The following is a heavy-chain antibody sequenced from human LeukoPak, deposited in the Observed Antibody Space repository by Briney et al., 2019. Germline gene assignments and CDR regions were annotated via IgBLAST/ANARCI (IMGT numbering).Heavy chain of an antibody. Sequence: PGRSLRLSCAASGFTFDDYAMHWVRQAPGKGLEWVSGTSWNSGSIGYADSVKGRFTISRDNAKNSLYLQMNSLRAEDTALYYCAKAGAAGDYYYYYMDVWGKGTTVTVSS. J-gene: IGHJ6*03. V-gene: IGHV3-9*01. CDR1: GFTFDDYA. CDR3: AKAGAAGDYYYYYMDV. D-gene: IGHD6-13*01. CDR2: TSWNSGSI.